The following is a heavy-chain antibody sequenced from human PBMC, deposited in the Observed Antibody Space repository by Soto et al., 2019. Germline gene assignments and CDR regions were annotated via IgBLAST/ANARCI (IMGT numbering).Heavy chain of an antibody. CDR2: IKSKTDGGTT. D-gene: IGHD3-3*01. V-gene: IGHV3-15*07. CDR3: TTGSIFGVVIIEDPGYFDY. Sequence: GGSLRLSCAASGFTFSNAWMNWVRQAPGKGLEWVGRIKSKTDGGTTDYAAPVKGRFTISRDDSKNTLYLQMNSLKTEDTAVYYCTTGSIFGVVIIEDPGYFDYWGQGTLVTVSS. J-gene: IGHJ4*02. CDR1: GFTFSNAW.